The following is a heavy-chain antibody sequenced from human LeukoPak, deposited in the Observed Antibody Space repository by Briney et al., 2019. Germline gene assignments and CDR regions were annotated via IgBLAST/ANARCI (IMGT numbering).Heavy chain of an antibody. V-gene: IGHV1-69*04. J-gene: IGHJ4*02. CDR2: IIPILGIA. CDR3: ARDDGLSGYDYLFFDY. Sequence: GSSVKVSCKASGGTFSSYAISWVRQAPGQGLEWMGRIIPILGIANYAQKFQDRVTITADKSTSTAYMELSSLRSEDTAVYYCARDDGLSGYDYLFFDYWGQGTLVTVSS. CDR1: GGTFSSYA. D-gene: IGHD5-12*01.